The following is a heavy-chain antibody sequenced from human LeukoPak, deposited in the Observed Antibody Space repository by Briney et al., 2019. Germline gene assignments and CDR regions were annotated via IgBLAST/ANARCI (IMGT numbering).Heavy chain of an antibody. V-gene: IGHV1-3*01. D-gene: IGHD3-9*01. J-gene: IGHJ4*02. CDR1: GYTFINYA. Sequence: GASVKVSYKASGYTFINYAIHWVRQAPGQRLEWIGWITPPDSNRKYSQNFQGRVTINRDTSPGTDYMELSSLRSEDTAVYYCARNYDDLTYFQRAYFFDYWGQGTLVTVSS. CDR2: ITPPDSNR. CDR3: ARNYDDLTYFQRAYFFDY.